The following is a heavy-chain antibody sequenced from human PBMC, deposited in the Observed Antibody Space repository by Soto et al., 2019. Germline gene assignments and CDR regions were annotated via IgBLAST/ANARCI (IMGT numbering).Heavy chain of an antibody. CDR1: GLSFSTHS. CDR2: ISSDSYYI. Sequence: EVQLVESGGGLVEPGGSLRLSCAPSGLSFSTHSMNWVRQAPGKGLEWVSSISSDSYYIYYADSVKGRLTISRDNAKNSLYLQMNTLRADDTAVYYCARNPNASSKTPGMDVWGQGTTVTVSS. J-gene: IGHJ6*02. V-gene: IGHV3-21*01. CDR3: ARNPNASSKTPGMDV.